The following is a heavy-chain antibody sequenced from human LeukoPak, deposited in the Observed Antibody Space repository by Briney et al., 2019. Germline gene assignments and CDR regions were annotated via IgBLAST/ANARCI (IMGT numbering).Heavy chain of an antibody. CDR1: GFXFSSYW. D-gene: IGHD2/OR15-2a*01. CDR2: IKEDGREK. V-gene: IGHV3-7*05. J-gene: IGHJ4*02. CDR3: ARGGGRHVEY. Sequence: PGGALRLSCAASGFXFSSYWISWVRQAPGRGREGVANIKEDGREKNYVDSVKGRFTISRDNTKNSMYLQMNSMRAEDTAVYYCARGGGRHVEYWGQGNLVTVSS.